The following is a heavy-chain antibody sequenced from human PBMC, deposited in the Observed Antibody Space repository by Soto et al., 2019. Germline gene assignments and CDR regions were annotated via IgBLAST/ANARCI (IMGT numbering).Heavy chain of an antibody. D-gene: IGHD6-13*01. J-gene: IGHJ4*02. CDR1: GGSFSGFY. Sequence: PSETLSLTCAASGGSFSGFYWSWIRQPPGRGLEWIGEINHNGNSNYNPALESRVAISVDTSKNQFSLKLSSVTAADTAVYFCARGGSSRWTDNLFDYWGQGALVTVS. V-gene: IGHV4-34*01. CDR3: ARGGSSRWTDNLFDY. CDR2: INHNGNS.